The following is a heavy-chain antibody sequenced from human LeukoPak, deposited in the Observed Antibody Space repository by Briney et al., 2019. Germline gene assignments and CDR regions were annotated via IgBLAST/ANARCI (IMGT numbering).Heavy chain of an antibody. D-gene: IGHD1-14*01. J-gene: IGHJ2*01. CDR1: GGSSRNDI. V-gene: IGHV4-4*07. Sequence: SETLSLTCSVSGGSSRNDIWNWIRQPAGKGLEWIGRIYMNGIANYNPSLKSRVTMSLDTSNNQFSLNLYSVTAADTAVYYCAGNRDRYWFFDLWGRGTLVTVSS. CDR2: IYMNGIA. CDR3: AGNRDRYWFFDL.